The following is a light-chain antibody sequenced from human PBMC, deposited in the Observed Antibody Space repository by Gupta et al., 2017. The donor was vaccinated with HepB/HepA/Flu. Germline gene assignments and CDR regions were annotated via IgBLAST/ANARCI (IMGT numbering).Light chain of an antibody. CDR3: QQRCSTPRT. V-gene: IGKV1-39*01. Sequence: DIKMSQQPPALLASVGDRVTITCRTSQSISNYLKWYQQKPAKAPKLLIYAASCLQSGVPSRFSGSGSGTDFTLTISSLQPEDFATYYCQQRCSTPRTFGGGTKVEIK. CDR2: AAS. CDR1: QSISNY. J-gene: IGKJ4*01.